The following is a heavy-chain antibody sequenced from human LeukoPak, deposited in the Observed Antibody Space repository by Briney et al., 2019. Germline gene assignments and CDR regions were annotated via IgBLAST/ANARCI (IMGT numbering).Heavy chain of an antibody. V-gene: IGHV3-21*04. CDR3: AKSAFGELSLPLDY. D-gene: IGHD3-10*01. J-gene: IGHJ4*02. CDR1: GFTFSSYS. CDR2: ISSSSSYI. Sequence: GGSLRLSCAASGFTFSSYSMNWVRQAPGKGLEWVSSISSSSSYIYYADSVKGRFTISRDNAKNSLYLQMNSLRAEDTAVYYCAKSAFGELSLPLDYWGQGTLVTVSS.